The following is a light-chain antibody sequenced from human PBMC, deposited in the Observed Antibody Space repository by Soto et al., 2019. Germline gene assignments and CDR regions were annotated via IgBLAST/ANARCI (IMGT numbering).Light chain of an antibody. J-gene: IGKJ5*01. CDR2: GTS. Sequence: EIVMTQSPATLSVSPGERATLSCRASQGVSSNLAWYQQKPGQAPRLLIYGTSDRATGTPDRFSGSGSGTDFTLTISRLEPEDSAVYYCQQFDDSVTFGQGTRLEIK. CDR3: QQFDDSVT. V-gene: IGKV3D-15*01. CDR1: QGVSSN.